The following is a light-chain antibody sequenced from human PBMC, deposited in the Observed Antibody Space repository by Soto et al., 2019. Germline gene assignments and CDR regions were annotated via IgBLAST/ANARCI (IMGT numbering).Light chain of an antibody. CDR3: QQYGSTPPVT. J-gene: IGKJ4*01. V-gene: IGKV3-20*01. Sequence: EIVLTQSPGTLSLSPGERATLSCRASQSVSSDYLSWYQQKPGQPPRLLIYGASYRATGIPDRFSGGGSGTDFTLTISRLEAEDFAVYYCQQYGSTPPVTVGGGTKVDIK. CDR1: QSVSSDY. CDR2: GAS.